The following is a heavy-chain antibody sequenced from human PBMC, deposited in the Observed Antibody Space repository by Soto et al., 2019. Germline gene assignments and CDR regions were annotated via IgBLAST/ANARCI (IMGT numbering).Heavy chain of an antibody. V-gene: IGHV4-59*08. Sequence: SETLSLTCTVSGGSISSYYWSWIRQPPGKGLEWIVYIYYSGSTNYIPSFKSRVTISVDTSKNQFSLKLSSVTAADTAVYYCARHIVVVPAAIPSNWFDPWGQGTLVTV. CDR1: GGSISSYY. CDR3: ARHIVVVPAAIPSNWFDP. J-gene: IGHJ5*02. D-gene: IGHD2-2*02. CDR2: IYYSGST.